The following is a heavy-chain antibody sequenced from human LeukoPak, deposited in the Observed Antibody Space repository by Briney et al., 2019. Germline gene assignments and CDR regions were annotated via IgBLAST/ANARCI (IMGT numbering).Heavy chain of an antibody. CDR3: ARARENSYGSGTYRPYYFNC. CDR2: MNPKRGNT. Sequence: ASVKVSCKASGYTFNNYDVNWVRQASGQGLEWMGWMNPKRGNTGYAHSSQGSVTTTRNTSINTAHMELSSLRSEDTAVYYCARARENSYGSGTYRPYYFNCWDQRTLVTVSS. V-gene: IGHV1-8*01. CDR1: GYTFNNYD. J-gene: IGHJ4*02. D-gene: IGHD3-10*01.